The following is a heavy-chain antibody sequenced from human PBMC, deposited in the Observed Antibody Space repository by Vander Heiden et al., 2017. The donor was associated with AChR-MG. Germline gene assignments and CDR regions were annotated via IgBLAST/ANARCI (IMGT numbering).Heavy chain of an antibody. J-gene: IGHJ5*02. CDR3: ARDQEEQWLPNWFDP. V-gene: IGHV3-7*01. CDR2: IKQDGSEK. CDR1: GFTFSSYW. D-gene: IGHD6-19*01. Sequence: EVQLVESGGGLVQPGGSLRLSCAASGFTFSSYWMSWVRQAPGKGLEWVANIKQDGSEKYYVDSVKGRFTISRDNAKNSLYLQMNSLRAEDTAVYYCARDQEEQWLPNWFDPWGQGTLVTVSS.